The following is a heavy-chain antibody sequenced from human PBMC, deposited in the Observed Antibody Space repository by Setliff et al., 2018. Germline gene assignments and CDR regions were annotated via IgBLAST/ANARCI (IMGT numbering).Heavy chain of an antibody. V-gene: IGHV1-18*01. J-gene: IGHJ3*02. CDR3: ARSFNSGFYHQRDAYDI. Sequence: ASVKVSCKASGYTLTNSILSWVRQAPGQGPEWVGWISTYSGKTYFAQKFQDRITLTTDTSTSTSYMELRSLRSDDTAVYYCARSFNSGFYHQRDAYDIWGQGTLVTVSS. D-gene: IGHD5-12*01. CDR2: ISTYSGKT. CDR1: GYTLTNSI.